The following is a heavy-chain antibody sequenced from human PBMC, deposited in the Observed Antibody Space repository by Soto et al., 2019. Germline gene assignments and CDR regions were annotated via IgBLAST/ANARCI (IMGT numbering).Heavy chain of an antibody. D-gene: IGHD2-15*01. V-gene: IGHV1-2*02. CDR1: GYIFSDYY. CDR2: INPTSGGT. Sequence: QVHLVQSGAEVKKPGASVKVSCKASGYIFSDYYMYWVRQAPGQGLDWMGGINPTSGGTNYAQKFQGRVTMTRDTSMSTAYMELSSLRSDDTAVYYCARARLGGGDYYDGVDVWGQGTTVTVSS. CDR3: ARARLGGGDYYDGVDV. J-gene: IGHJ6*02.